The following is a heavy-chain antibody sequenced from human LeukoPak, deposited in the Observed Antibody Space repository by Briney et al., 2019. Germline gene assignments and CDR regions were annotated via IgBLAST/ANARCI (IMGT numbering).Heavy chain of an antibody. J-gene: IGHJ6*03. CDR2: ISSSSSTI. Sequence: PGGSLRLSCAASGFTFSSYSMNWVRQAPGKGLEWVSYISSSSSTIYYADSVKGRFTISRDNAKNSLYLQMNSLRAEDTAVYYCARDSGSYYQAGYYYMDVWGKGTTVTVSS. CDR3: ARDSGSYYQAGYYYMDV. CDR1: GFTFSSYS. V-gene: IGHV3-48*01. D-gene: IGHD1-26*01.